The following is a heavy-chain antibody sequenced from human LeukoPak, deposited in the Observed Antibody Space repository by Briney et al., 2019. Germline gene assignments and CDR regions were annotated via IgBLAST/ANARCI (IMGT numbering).Heavy chain of an antibody. V-gene: IGHV3-21*01. Sequence: GGSLRLSCAASGFTFSSYSMNWVRQAPGKGLEWVSSISSSSSYIYYADSVKGRFTISRDNAKNSLYLQMNSLRAEDTAVYYCARDGAVTNGRYFDYWGQGTLVTVSS. CDR1: GFTFSSYS. CDR3: ARDGAVTNGRYFDY. CDR2: ISSSSSYI. D-gene: IGHD4-17*01. J-gene: IGHJ4*02.